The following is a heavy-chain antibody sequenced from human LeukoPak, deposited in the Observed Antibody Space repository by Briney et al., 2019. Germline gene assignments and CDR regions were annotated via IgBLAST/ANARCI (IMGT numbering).Heavy chain of an antibody. Sequence: SSETLSLTCTVSGGSISSGGYYWSWIRQHPGKGLEWIRYIYYSGSTYYNPSLKSRVTISVDTSKNQFSLKLSSVTAADTAVYYCARVHGGNSRWVDYWGQGTLVTVSS. V-gene: IGHV4-31*03. D-gene: IGHD4-23*01. CDR3: ARVHGGNSRWVDY. CDR2: IYYSGST. J-gene: IGHJ4*02. CDR1: GGSISSGGYY.